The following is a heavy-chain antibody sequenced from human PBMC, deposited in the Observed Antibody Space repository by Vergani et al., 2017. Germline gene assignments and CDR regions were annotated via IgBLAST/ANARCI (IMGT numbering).Heavy chain of an antibody. CDR3: ARVRGGVVPAAPSAFDI. D-gene: IGHD2-2*01. V-gene: IGHV3-30*04. CDR1: GFTFSSYA. J-gene: IGHJ3*02. CDR2: ISYDGSNK. Sequence: QVQLVESGGGVVQPGRSLRLSCAASGFTFSSYAMHWVRQAPGKGLEWGAVISYDGSNKYYADSVKGRFTISRDNSKNTLYLQMNSLRAEDTAVYYCARVRGGVVPAAPSAFDIWGQGTMVTVSA.